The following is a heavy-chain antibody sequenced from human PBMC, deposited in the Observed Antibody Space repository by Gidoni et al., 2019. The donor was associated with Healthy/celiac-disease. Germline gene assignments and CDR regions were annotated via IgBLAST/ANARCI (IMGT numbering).Heavy chain of an antibody. CDR1: GFTFDDYA. J-gene: IGHJ4*02. Sequence: EVQLVESGGGLVQPGRSLRLSCAASGFTFDDYAMHWVRQAPGKGLEWVSGISWNSGSIGYADSVKGRFTISRDNAKNSLYLQMNSLRAEDTALYYCAKDIGIAVAWAFGYWGQGTLVTVSS. D-gene: IGHD6-19*01. V-gene: IGHV3-9*01. CDR3: AKDIGIAVAWAFGY. CDR2: ISWNSGSI.